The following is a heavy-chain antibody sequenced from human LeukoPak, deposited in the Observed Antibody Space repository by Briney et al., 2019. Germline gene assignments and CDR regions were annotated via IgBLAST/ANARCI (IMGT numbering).Heavy chain of an antibody. CDR3: ARDLNCSGGSCYSPVELYSPVNAFDI. CDR2: IYTSGST. D-gene: IGHD2-15*01. J-gene: IGHJ4*02. V-gene: IGHV4-4*07. CDR1: GGSISSYY. Sequence: PSETLSLTCTVSGGSISSYYWSWIRQPAGKGLEWIGRIYTSGSTNYNPSLKSRVTISVDTSKNQFSLKLSSVTAADTAVYYCARDLNCSGGSCYSPVELYSPVNAFDIWGQGTLVTVSS.